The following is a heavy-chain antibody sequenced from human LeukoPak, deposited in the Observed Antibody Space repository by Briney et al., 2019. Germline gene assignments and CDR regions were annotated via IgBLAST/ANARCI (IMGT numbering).Heavy chain of an antibody. CDR2: ISSSSSYI. J-gene: IGHJ3*02. V-gene: IGHV3-21*01. D-gene: IGHD2-21*01. CDR3: ARDRNDLWWQTYDAFDI. CDR1: AFNFNIYE. Sequence: GALRLSCAASAFNFNIYEMNWVRQAPGKGLEWVSSISSSSSYIYYADSVKGRFTISRDNAKNSLYLQMNSLRAEDTAVYYCARDRNDLWWQTYDAFDIWGQGTMVTVSS.